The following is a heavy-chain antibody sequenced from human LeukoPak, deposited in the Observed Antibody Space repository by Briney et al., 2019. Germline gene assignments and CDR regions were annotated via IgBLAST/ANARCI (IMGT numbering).Heavy chain of an antibody. CDR3: ARDSEWLPYFDY. J-gene: IGHJ4*02. V-gene: IGHV3-23*01. Sequence: GGSLRLSCAASGFTFSSYAMSWVRQAPGKGLEWVSAISGSGGSTYYADSVKGRFTISRDNSKNTLYLQMNSLRAEDTAVYYCARDSEWLPYFDYWGQGTLVTVSS. CDR2: ISGSGGST. CDR1: GFTFSSYA. D-gene: IGHD6-19*01.